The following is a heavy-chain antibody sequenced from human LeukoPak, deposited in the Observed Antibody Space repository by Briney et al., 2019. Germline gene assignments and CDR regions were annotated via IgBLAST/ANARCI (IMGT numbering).Heavy chain of an antibody. CDR2: IYYSGST. CDR3: AREGLNMVRGVIPKEAWGWFDP. CDR1: GGSISGSDYY. J-gene: IGHJ5*02. D-gene: IGHD3-10*01. V-gene: IGHV4-39*07. Sequence: SETLSLTCTVSGGSISGSDYYWGWIRQPPGKGLEWIGTIYYSGSTYYNPSLKSRVTISVDTSKNQFSLKLSSVTAADTAVYYCAREGLNMVRGVIPKEAWGWFDPWGQGTLVTVSS.